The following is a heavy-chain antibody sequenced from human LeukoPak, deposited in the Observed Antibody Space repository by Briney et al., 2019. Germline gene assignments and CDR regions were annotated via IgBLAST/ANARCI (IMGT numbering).Heavy chain of an antibody. CDR2: IYTGGST. CDR1: GFTVSSHY. CDR3: ARDPRGYSSSLNY. D-gene: IGHD6-13*01. Sequence: GGSLRLSCAASGFTVSSHYMSWVRQAPGKGLEWVSVIYTGGSTYYADSVKGRFTISRDNSKNTLYLQMNSLRAEDTAVYYCARDPRGYSSSLNYWGQGTLVTVSS. V-gene: IGHV3-53*05. J-gene: IGHJ4*02.